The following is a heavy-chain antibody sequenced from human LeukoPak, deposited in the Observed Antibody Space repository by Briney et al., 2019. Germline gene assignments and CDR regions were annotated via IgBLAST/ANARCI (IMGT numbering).Heavy chain of an antibody. CDR2: IYHSGST. CDR3: AKDRTDVLSGVVDDAFDI. J-gene: IGHJ3*02. Sequence: PSETLSLTCTVSGGSISSGGYYWSWIRQPPGKGLEWIGYIYHSGSTYYNPSLKSRVTISVDRSKNQFSLKLSSVTAEDTAVYYCAKDRTDVLSGVVDDAFDIWGQGTMVTVSS. V-gene: IGHV4-30-2*02. D-gene: IGHD3-3*01. CDR1: GGSISSGGYY.